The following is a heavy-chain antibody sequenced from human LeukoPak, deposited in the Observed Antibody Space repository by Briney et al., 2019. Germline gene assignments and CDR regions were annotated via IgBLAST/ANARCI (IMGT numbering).Heavy chain of an antibody. CDR3: ARSWGSDAFDI. V-gene: IGHV3-48*01. CDR1: GFTFSSYS. Sequence: PGGSLRLSCAASGFTFSSYSMNWVRQAPGKGLEWVSYISSSSSTISYADSVKGRFTISRDNAKNSLYLQMNSLRAEDTAVYYCARSWGSDAFDIWGQGTIVTVSS. J-gene: IGHJ3*02. D-gene: IGHD3-10*01. CDR2: ISSSSSTI.